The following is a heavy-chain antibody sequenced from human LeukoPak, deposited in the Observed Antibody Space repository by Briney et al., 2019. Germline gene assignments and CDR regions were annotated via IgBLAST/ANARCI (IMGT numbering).Heavy chain of an antibody. Sequence: GGSLRLSCAASGFTFSSYWMSWVRQAPGKGLEWVANIKQDGSEKYYVDSVKGRFTISRDNAKNSLYLQMNSLRAEDTAVYYCARFPLCSSTSCPTSSDAFDIWGQGTMVTVSS. D-gene: IGHD2-2*01. J-gene: IGHJ3*02. V-gene: IGHV3-7*01. CDR2: IKQDGSEK. CDR1: GFTFSSYW. CDR3: ARFPLCSSTSCPTSSDAFDI.